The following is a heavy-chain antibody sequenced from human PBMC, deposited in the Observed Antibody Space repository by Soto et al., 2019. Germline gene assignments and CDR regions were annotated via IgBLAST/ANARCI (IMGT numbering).Heavy chain of an antibody. CDR2: IYYSGST. J-gene: IGHJ4*02. V-gene: IGHV4-30-4*01. D-gene: IGHD5-12*01. Sequence: PSETLSLTCTVSGGSISSGDYYWSWIRQPPGKGLEWIGYIYYSGSTYYNPSLKSRVTISVDTSKNQFSLKLSSVTAADTAVYYCAREKGYISGPKNFDYWGQGTLVTV. CDR1: GGSISSGDYY. CDR3: AREKGYISGPKNFDY.